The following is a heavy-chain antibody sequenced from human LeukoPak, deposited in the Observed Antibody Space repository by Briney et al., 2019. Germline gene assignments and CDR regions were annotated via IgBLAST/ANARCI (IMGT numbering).Heavy chain of an antibody. CDR1: GFRFSSYD. V-gene: IGHV3-30-3*01. D-gene: IGHD3-3*01. CDR2: ISAEGDIQ. Sequence: GGSLRLSCAATGFRFSSYDMHWVRQAPGKGLEWVAAISAEGDIQIYLDSVMGRFTISRDNSKNTLYLQMNSLRAEDTAVYYCASYDFWDALDIWGQGTMVTVSS. CDR3: ASYDFWDALDI. J-gene: IGHJ3*02.